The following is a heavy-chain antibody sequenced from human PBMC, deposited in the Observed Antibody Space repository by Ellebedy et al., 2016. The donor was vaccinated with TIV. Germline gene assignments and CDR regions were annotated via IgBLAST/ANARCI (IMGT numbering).Heavy chain of an antibody. Sequence: GGSLRLSXTASGFTFSDFAMHWVRQVPGKGLEWVGIIYYDSSNKYYAESVKGRFTISRDNSKNTLYLTMKNLRAEDAGVYYCAKGRYSSGWYYLDYWGQGTLVTVSS. CDR1: GFTFSDFA. CDR3: AKGRYSSGWYYLDY. J-gene: IGHJ4*02. CDR2: IYYDSSNK. V-gene: IGHV3-33*06. D-gene: IGHD6-19*01.